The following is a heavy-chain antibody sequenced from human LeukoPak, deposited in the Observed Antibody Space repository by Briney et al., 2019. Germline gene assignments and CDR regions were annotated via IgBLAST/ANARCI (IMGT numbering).Heavy chain of an antibody. CDR2: ISSSGSTI. D-gene: IGHD3-10*02. J-gene: IGHJ6*04. V-gene: IGHV3-48*03. CDR1: QFTFSSYA. CDR3: AELGITMIGGV. Sequence: PGGSLRLSCAASQFTFSSYAMNWVRQAPGKGLEWVSYISSSGSTIYYADSVKGRFTISRDNAKNSLYLQMNSLRAEDTAVYYCAELGITMIGGVWGKGTTVTISS.